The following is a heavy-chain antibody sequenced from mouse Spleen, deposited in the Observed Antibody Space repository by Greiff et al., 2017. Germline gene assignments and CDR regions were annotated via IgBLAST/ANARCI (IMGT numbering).Heavy chain of an antibody. CDR2: ISTYYGNT. J-gene: IGHJ2*01. V-gene: IGHV1S137*01. Sequence: QVQLQQSGPELVRPGVSVKISCKGSSYTFTDYAMHWVQQSHAKSLEWIGVISTYYGNTNYNQQFKGKATMTVDKSSNTAYMELARLTSEDSAVYYCEREKGGPFDYWGQGTTLTGSS. CDR3: EREKGGPFDY. CDR1: SYTFTDYA.